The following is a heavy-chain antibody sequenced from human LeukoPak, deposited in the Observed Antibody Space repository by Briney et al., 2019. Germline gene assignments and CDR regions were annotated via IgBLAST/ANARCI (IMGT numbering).Heavy chain of an antibody. V-gene: IGHV4-4*07. J-gene: IGHJ6*03. CDR1: GGSISSYY. CDR2: IYTSGST. D-gene: IGHD5-12*01. Sequence: SETLSLTCTVSGGSISSYYWSWIRQPAGKGLEWIGRIYTSGSTNYNPSLKSRVTMSVDTSKNQFSLKLSSVTAADTAVYYCARGITNGGLATIGYYYYYMDVWGNGTTVTVSS. CDR3: ARGITNGGLATIGYYYYYMDV.